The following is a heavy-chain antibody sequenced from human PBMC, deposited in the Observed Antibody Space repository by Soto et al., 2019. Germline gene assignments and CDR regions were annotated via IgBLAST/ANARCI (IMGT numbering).Heavy chain of an antibody. CDR2: ISYDGSNK. D-gene: IGHD3-10*01. CDR1: GFTFSSYG. V-gene: IGHV3-30*18. Sequence: QVQLVESGGGVVQPGRSLRLSCAASGFTFSSYGMNWVRQAPGKGLEWVAVISYDGSNKYYAYSVKGRFTIYRDNSKNKLYMQMNSLRAEDTAVYYYAKDKSNGSGYYWGQGTLVNVSS. CDR3: AKDKSNGSGYY. J-gene: IGHJ4*02.